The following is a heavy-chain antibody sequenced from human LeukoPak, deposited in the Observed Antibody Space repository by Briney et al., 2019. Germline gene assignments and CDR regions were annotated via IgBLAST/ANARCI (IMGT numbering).Heavy chain of an antibody. CDR3: ARTMGYGDYSLVYFDY. CDR2: IYYSGST. Sequence: SETLSLTCTVSGGSISSGGYYWGWLRQPPGKGLEWIGSIYYSGSTYYNPSLKSRVTISVDTSKNQFSLKLSSVTAADTAVYYCARTMGYGDYSLVYFDYWGQGTLVTVSS. D-gene: IGHD4-17*01. CDR1: GGSISSGGYY. V-gene: IGHV4-39*07. J-gene: IGHJ4*02.